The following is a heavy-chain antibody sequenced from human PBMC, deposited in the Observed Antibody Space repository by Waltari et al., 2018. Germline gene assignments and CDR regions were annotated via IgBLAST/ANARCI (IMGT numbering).Heavy chain of an antibody. Sequence: EVQLVESGGGLVQPGRSLRLSCTASGFTFGDYAMSWFRQAPGKGLEWVGFIRSKAYGGTTEYAASVKGRFTISRDDSKSIAYLQMNSLKTEDTAVYYCASSALFWGEPTGVDYWGQGTLGTVSS. CDR1: GFTFGDYA. CDR2: IRSKAYGGTT. CDR3: ASSALFWGEPTGVDY. V-gene: IGHV3-49*03. J-gene: IGHJ4*02. D-gene: IGHD3-16*01.